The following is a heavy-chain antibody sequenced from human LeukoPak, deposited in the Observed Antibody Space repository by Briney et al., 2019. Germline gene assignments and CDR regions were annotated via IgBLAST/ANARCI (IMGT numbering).Heavy chain of an antibody. J-gene: IGHJ4*02. Sequence: PGGSLRLSCAASGFTFSSYWMSWVRQAPGKGLEWVANIKQDGSEKYYVDSVKGRFTISRDNAKNSLYLQMNSLRAEDTAVYYCARADFRRSGYPDYWGQGTLVTVSS. V-gene: IGHV3-7*01. D-gene: IGHD3-3*01. CDR1: GFTFSSYW. CDR3: ARADFRRSGYPDY. CDR2: IKQDGSEK.